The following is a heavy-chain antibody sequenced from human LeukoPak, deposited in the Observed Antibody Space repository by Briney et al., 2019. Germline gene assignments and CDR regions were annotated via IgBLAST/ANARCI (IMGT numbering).Heavy chain of an antibody. D-gene: IGHD3-22*01. CDR2: VWYDESNK. CDR1: GFTFRSYD. Sequence: PGGSLRLSCAASGFTFRSYDMHWVRQAPGKVLEWVAVVWYDESNKYYVDSVKGRFTISRDNSKNTLYLQMNSLRVEDTALYYCAREDSSGAFDIWGQGTMVTVSS. CDR3: AREDSSGAFDI. V-gene: IGHV3-33*01. J-gene: IGHJ3*02.